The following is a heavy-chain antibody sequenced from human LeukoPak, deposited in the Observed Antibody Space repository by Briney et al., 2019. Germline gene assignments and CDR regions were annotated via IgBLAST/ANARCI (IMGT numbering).Heavy chain of an antibody. CDR2: IYYSGST. CDR3: ARDGGIAAAGTLAS. V-gene: IGHV4-31*03. Sequence: PSQTLSLTCTVSGGSISSGGYYWSWIRQHPGKGLEWIGYIYYSGSTYYNPSLKSRVTISVDTSKNQFSLKLSSVTAVDTAVYYCARDGGIAAAGTLASWGQGTLVTVSS. J-gene: IGHJ4*02. D-gene: IGHD6-13*01. CDR1: GGSISSGGYY.